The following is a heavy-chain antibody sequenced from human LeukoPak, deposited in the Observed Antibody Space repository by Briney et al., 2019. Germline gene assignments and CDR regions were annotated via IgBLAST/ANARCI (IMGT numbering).Heavy chain of an antibody. D-gene: IGHD2-15*01. V-gene: IGHV3-53*01. CDR1: GFTVGSGR. CDR2: IYSDDAT. Sequence: GGSLRLSCAASGFTVGSGRRMSWVRQAPGEGLEWISTIYSDDATNYGDSVKGRFTISRDNSRNTLDLQMNSLRVEDTAVYYCAKDGPYWAPGDYFDYWGQGTLVTVSS. J-gene: IGHJ4*02. CDR3: AKDGPYWAPGDYFDY.